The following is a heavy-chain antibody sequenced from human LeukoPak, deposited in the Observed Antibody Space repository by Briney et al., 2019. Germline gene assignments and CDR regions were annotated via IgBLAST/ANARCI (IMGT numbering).Heavy chain of an antibody. CDR1: GFTVSSTY. Sequence: GGSLRLSCAASGFTVSSTYMSWVRQAPGKGLEWVSVFYSDGTIYYADSVKGRFTISRDISKNTLHLQLNSLRAEDTAVYYCARQHLRPNDAFDIWGQGTMVTVSS. V-gene: IGHV3-53*01. CDR3: ARQHLRPNDAFDI. CDR2: FYSDGTI. J-gene: IGHJ3*02.